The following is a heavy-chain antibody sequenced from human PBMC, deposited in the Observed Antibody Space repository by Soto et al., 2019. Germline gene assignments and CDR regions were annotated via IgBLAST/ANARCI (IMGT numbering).Heavy chain of an antibody. Sequence: GGSLRLSCGASGFTFSSYAMHWVGQAPCKGLEWVAVISYDGSNKYYADSVKGRFTISRDNSKNTLYLQMNSLRAEDTAVYYCARDPYYDSSGYYFDYWGQGTLVTVSS. J-gene: IGHJ4*02. V-gene: IGHV3-30-3*01. D-gene: IGHD3-22*01. CDR3: ARDPYYDSSGYYFDY. CDR2: ISYDGSNK. CDR1: GFTFSSYA.